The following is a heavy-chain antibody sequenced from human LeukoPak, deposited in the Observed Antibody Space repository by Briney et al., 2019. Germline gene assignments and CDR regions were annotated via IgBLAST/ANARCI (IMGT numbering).Heavy chain of an antibody. D-gene: IGHD3-10*01. CDR1: GYTFTGYY. Sequence: ASVKVSCKASGYTFTGYYMHWVRQAPGQGLEWMGWINPNSGGTNYAQKFQDRVTMTRDTSISTAYIELNLLRSDDTAVYYCARGDYYGSPKVVAAWGQGTLVTVSS. J-gene: IGHJ5*02. CDR3: ARGDYYGSPKVVAA. V-gene: IGHV1-2*02. CDR2: INPNSGGT.